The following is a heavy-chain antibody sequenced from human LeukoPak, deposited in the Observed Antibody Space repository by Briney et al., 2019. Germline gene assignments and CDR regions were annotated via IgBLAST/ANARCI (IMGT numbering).Heavy chain of an antibody. D-gene: IGHD2-15*01. J-gene: IGHJ4*02. Sequence: ASVQVACHASGSTFPFYYMHWVRPAPGQGLEWMGWINPNSGGTNYAQKFQGRVTMTTDTSISTAYMELSRLISDHTCVYYCAIEVVGYDYWGQGTLVTVSS. V-gene: IGHV1-2*02. CDR3: AIEVVGYDY. CDR2: INPNSGGT. CDR1: GSTFPFYY.